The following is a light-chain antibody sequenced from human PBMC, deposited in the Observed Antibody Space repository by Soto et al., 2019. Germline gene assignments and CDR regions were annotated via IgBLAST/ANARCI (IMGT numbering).Light chain of an antibody. CDR1: QSVSIL. CDR2: GAT. J-gene: IGKJ1*01. CDR3: QQYNNLPRT. Sequence: EIVMTQSPATLSVSPGERATLSCRASQSVSILVAWYQQKPGQAPRLLIHGATTRATGIPARFSGSGSGTEFTLTISSLQTEDFAVYYCQQYNNLPRTFGQGTKVEIK. V-gene: IGKV3-15*01.